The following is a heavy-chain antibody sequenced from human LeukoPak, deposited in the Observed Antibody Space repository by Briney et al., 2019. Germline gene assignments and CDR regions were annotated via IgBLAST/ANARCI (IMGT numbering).Heavy chain of an antibody. Sequence: GGSLRLSCAASGFTFSSYSMNWVRQAPGKGLEWVSYISGGSSAIYYADSVKGRFTISRDNANNSVFLQMNSLRAEDTAVYYCAREAHGGNTGQIDYWGQGTLVTVSS. CDR3: AREAHGGNTGQIDY. CDR2: ISGGSSAI. CDR1: GFTFSSYS. V-gene: IGHV3-48*04. D-gene: IGHD4-23*01. J-gene: IGHJ4*02.